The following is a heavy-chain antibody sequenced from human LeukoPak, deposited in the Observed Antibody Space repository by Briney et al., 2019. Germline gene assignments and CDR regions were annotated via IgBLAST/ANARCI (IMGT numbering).Heavy chain of an antibody. J-gene: IGHJ3*02. CDR2: IYYSGST. Sequence: SETLSLTCTVSGGSVSSGDYSWSWIRQPPGKGLEWIGYIYYSGSTYYNPSLKSRVTISVDTSENQFSLKLSSVTAADTAVYYCARDSYSGSYSAFDIWGQGTMVTVSS. V-gene: IGHV4-30-4*01. CDR1: GGSVSSGDYS. D-gene: IGHD1-26*01. CDR3: ARDSYSGSYSAFDI.